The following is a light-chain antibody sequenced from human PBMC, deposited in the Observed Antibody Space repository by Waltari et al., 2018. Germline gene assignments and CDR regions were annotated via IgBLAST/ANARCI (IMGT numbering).Light chain of an antibody. CDR1: QSINRF. Sequence: EIVLPQPPATLSLSPGETATLSCRASQSINRFLVWFQQIPGQAPRLLIYDASNRATGIPDRFSGSGSGTDFTLTISSLEPEDFAVYYCQQRYTWPLTFGGGTKVEI. CDR3: QQRYTWPLT. CDR2: DAS. V-gene: IGKV3-11*01. J-gene: IGKJ4*01.